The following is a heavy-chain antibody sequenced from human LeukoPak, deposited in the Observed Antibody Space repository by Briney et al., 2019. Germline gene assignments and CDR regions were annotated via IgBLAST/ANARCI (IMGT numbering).Heavy chain of an antibody. CDR2: IKEGGSQR. CDR1: GFTFSRSW. J-gene: IGHJ4*02. CDR3: ARDRGYNGFDY. D-gene: IGHD1-14*01. V-gene: IGHV3-7*01. Sequence: GGSLRLSCAASGFTFSRSWMSWVRQAPGKGLEWVAKIKEGGSQRNYVDSVKGRFTISRDNAMNSVFLQMISLSAEDTAVYYWARDRGYNGFDYWGQGTLVTVSS.